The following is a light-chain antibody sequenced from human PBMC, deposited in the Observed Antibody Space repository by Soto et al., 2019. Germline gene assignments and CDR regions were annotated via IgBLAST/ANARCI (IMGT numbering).Light chain of an antibody. V-gene: IGKV3-20*01. J-gene: IGKJ2*01. CDR2: GAS. CDR1: QSVSSGH. Sequence: DIVLTQSPGTLSLSPGERASLSCRASQSVSSGHLAWYQQKPGQAPRLLIYGASSRATGIPDRFSGSGSGTDFTLTISRLEPEDYAVYYCQQYNNWPRYTFGQGTKLEIK. CDR3: QQYNNWPRYT.